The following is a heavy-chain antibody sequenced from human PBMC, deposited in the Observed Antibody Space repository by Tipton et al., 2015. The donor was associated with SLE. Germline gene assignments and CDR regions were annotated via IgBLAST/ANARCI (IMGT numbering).Heavy chain of an antibody. V-gene: IGHV4-34*01. Sequence: TLSLTCAVYGGSFSGYYWSWIRQPPGKGLEWIGEINHSGGTNYKPSLKSRVTVSVDRSKNQFSLKLTSVTAADTAVYYCARADYGYWYFDLWGRGTLVTVSS. D-gene: IGHD3-16*01. CDR2: INHSGGT. CDR1: GGSFSGYY. J-gene: IGHJ2*01. CDR3: ARADYGYWYFDL.